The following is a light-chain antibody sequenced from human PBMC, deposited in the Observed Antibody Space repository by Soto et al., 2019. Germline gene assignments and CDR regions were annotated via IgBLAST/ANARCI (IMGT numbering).Light chain of an antibody. Sequence: DIKMTQSPSVVSASVGDRVSITCRASQHIATWLTWYQKKPGRAPELLIYAATILQSGVRSRFIGSGFGRKFTHTINSLQPEDFATYYCQQSSSFPPWTFGQGTNVEI. J-gene: IGKJ1*01. V-gene: IGKV1-12*01. CDR1: QHIATW. CDR3: QQSSSFPPWT. CDR2: AAT.